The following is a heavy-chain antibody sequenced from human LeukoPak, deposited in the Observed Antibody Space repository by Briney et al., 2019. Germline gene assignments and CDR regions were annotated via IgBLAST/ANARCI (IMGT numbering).Heavy chain of an antibody. CDR3: ARERYSSGWGYNWSDP. CDR1: GYTFTSYD. J-gene: IGHJ5*02. V-gene: IGHV1-8*01. CDR2: MNPNSGNT. D-gene: IGHD6-19*01. Sequence: ASVKVSCKASGYTFTSYDINWVRQATGQGLEWMGWMNPNSGNTGYAQKFQGRVTMTTDTSTSTAYMELRSLRSDDTAVYYCARERYSSGWGYNWSDPWSQGTLVTVSS.